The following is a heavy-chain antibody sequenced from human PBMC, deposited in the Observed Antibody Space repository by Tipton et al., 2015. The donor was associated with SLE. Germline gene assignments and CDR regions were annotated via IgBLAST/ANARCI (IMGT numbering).Heavy chain of an antibody. J-gene: IGHJ4*02. Sequence: TLSLTCAVYGESFSGYYWSWIRQPPGKGLEWIGEINHSGSTNYNPSLKSQVTISVDTSKNQFSLKLSSVTAADTAVYYCARGLASYYYTTWGQGTLVTVSS. CDR3: ARGLASYYYTT. D-gene: IGHD3-10*01. CDR2: INHSGST. V-gene: IGHV4-34*01. CDR1: GESFSGYY.